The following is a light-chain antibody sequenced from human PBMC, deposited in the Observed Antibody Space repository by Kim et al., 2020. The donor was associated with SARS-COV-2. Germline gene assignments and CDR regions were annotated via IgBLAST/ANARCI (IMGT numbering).Light chain of an antibody. V-gene: IGKV3-20*01. CDR2: DAS. J-gene: IGKJ5*01. CDR1: QSVNSQ. Sequence: EIVLTQSPGTLSLSPGERATLSCRASQSVNSQLGWFQQKPVQAPRLLIYDASSRANGIPDRFSGTGSGTDFTLTISRLEPEDFAVYHCQQYGSSPITFGQGKRLEIK. CDR3: QQYGSSPIT.